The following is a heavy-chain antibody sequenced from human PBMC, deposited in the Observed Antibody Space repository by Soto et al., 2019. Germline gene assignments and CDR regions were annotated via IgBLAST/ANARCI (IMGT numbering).Heavy chain of an antibody. CDR1: GGTFSTSA. D-gene: IGHD3-3*02. Sequence: QVQLVQSGAEVKKPGSSVKVSCKTSGGTFSTSAISWVRQAPGQGLEWVGGIMPVFPTPDYAQNFQGRVTITADDSTTTAYLELTSLSADDTGVYYCARDKDRPQLGGNYYYILDVWGQGTAITVSS. CDR3: ARDKDRPQLGGNYYYILDV. J-gene: IGHJ6*02. CDR2: IMPVFPTP. V-gene: IGHV1-69*12.